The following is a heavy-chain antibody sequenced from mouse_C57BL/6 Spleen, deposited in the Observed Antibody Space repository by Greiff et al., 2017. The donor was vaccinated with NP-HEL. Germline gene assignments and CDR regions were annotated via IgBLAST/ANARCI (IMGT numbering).Heavy chain of an antibody. CDR1: GYSITSGYH. CDR3: ARATVYFDY. J-gene: IGHJ2*01. CDR2: ISYDGSN. V-gene: IGHV3-6*01. D-gene: IGHD2-1*01. Sequence: EVKLQESGPGLVKPSQSLSLTCSVTGYSITSGYHWNWIRQSPGNKLEWMGYISYDGSNNYNPSLKNRISITRDTSKNQFFLKLNSVTTEDTATYYCARATVYFDYWGQGTTLTVSS.